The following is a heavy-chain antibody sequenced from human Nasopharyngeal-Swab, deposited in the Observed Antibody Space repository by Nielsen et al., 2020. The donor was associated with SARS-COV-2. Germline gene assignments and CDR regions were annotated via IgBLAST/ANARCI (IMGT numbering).Heavy chain of an antibody. D-gene: IGHD3-22*01. V-gene: IGHV3-23*01. CDR2: LSISGATT. CDR3: ARYDDYYDSSGYAY. CDR1: GFTFSNSA. J-gene: IGHJ4*02. Sequence: GESLKISCAVSGFTFSNSAMCWVRQAPGKGLEWVSGLSISGATTFYADSVKGRFTISRDNDRNTVYLQMNSLRVEDTAVYYCARYDDYYDSSGYAYWGQGTLVTVSS.